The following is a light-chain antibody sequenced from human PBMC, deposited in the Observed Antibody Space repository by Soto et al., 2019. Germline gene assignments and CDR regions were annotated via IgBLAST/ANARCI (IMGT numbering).Light chain of an antibody. V-gene: IGKV1-5*01. Sequence: DIQMTQSPSTLSASVGDRVTITCRASQSVRSWLAWYQQKPGRAPKFLIYDASSLESGVPSRFSGSGSGTEFTLTISNLQPDDFATYYCQQYDNYPLTFGGGTMVDI. J-gene: IGKJ4*01. CDR3: QQYDNYPLT. CDR1: QSVRSW. CDR2: DAS.